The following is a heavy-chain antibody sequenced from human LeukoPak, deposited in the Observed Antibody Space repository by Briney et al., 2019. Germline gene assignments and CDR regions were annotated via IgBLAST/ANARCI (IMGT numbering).Heavy chain of an antibody. CDR3: ARRGYYYYGMDV. CDR2: IDPSDSYT. V-gene: IGHV5-10-1*01. Sequence: ESLRISCKDSGHSFTSYWISWVRQMPGKGLEWMGRIDPSDSYTNYSPSFRGHVTISVDKSISTAYLQWTSLKSSDSAMYYCARRGYYYYGMDVWGQGTTVTVSS. CDR1: GHSFTSYW. D-gene: IGHD3-10*01. J-gene: IGHJ6*02.